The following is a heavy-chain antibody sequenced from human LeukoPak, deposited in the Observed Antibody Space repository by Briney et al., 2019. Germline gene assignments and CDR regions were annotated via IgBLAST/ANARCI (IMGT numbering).Heavy chain of an antibody. CDR2: IQQDGSQK. V-gene: IGHV3-7*01. D-gene: IGHD4-17*01. CDR1: GFTFSSYW. CDR3: ARESGSVTSEVDFDY. J-gene: IGHJ4*02. Sequence: GSLRLSCAASGFTFSSYWMSWVRQAPGKGLEWVATIQQDGSQKYVDSVKGRFTISRDNAKNSLYLQMNSLRAEDTAVYYCARESGSVTSEVDFDYWGQGTLVTVSS.